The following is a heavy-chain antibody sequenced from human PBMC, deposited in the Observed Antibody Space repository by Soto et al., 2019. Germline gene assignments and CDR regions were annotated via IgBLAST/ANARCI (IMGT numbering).Heavy chain of an antibody. CDR1: GGSISSYC. D-gene: IGHD6-13*01. J-gene: IGHJ4*02. CDR3: ATYSANSPRIFDY. Sequence: SETLSLTCTVAGGSISSYCWSWIRQPPGKGLEWIGYIYYTGSTNYNPSLKSRLTISIDTSKNQFSLKLGSVTAADTAVYYCATYSANSPRIFDYWGQGILVTVSS. CDR2: IYYTGST. V-gene: IGHV4-59*01.